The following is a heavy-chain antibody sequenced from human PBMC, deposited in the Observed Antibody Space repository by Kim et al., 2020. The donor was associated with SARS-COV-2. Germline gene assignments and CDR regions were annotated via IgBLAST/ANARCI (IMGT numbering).Heavy chain of an antibody. J-gene: IGHJ4*02. V-gene: IGHV3-21*01. CDR3: AREGSSSIAARPGYFDY. D-gene: IGHD6-6*01. CDR1: GFTFSSYS. CDR2: ISSSSSYI. Sequence: GGSLRLSCAASGFTFSSYSMNWVRQAPGKGLEWVSSISSSSSYIYYADSVKGRFTISRDNAKNSLYLQMNSLRAEDTAVYYCAREGSSSIAARPGYFDYWGQGTLVTVSS.